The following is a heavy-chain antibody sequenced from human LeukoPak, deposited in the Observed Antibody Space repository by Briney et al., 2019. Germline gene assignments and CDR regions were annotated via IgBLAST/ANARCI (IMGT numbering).Heavy chain of an antibody. CDR3: AREVHGDIDY. CDR1: GGSISRGSYY. Sequence: SETLSLTCTVSGGSISRGSYYWSWIRQPAGKGLEWIGRIYTSGSTNYNPSLKSRVTISVDTSKNQFSLKLSSVTAADTAVYYCAREVHGDIDYWDQGTLVTVSS. CDR2: IYTSGST. V-gene: IGHV4-61*02. J-gene: IGHJ4*02. D-gene: IGHD4-17*01.